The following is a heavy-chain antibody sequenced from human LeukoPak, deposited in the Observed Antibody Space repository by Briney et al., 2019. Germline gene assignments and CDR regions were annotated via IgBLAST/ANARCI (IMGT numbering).Heavy chain of an antibody. V-gene: IGHV4-4*07. Sequence: PSETLSLTCTVSGGSISSYYWSWIRQPAGKGLEWIGRIYTSGSTNYNPSLKGRVTISVDTSKNQFSLKLSSVTAADTAVYYCAREAPIYYYYGMDVWGQGTTVTVSS. CDR1: GGSISSYY. CDR2: IYTSGST. J-gene: IGHJ6*02. CDR3: AREAPIYYYYGMDV.